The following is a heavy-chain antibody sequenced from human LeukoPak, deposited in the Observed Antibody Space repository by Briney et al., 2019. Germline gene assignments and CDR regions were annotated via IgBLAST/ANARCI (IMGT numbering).Heavy chain of an antibody. CDR1: GYTLTELS. V-gene: IGHV1-24*01. J-gene: IGHJ5*02. Sequence: ASVKVSCKVSGYTLTELSMHWVRQAPGKGLEWMGGFDPEDGETIYAQKFQGRVTMTRDTSISTAYMELSWLKFDDTAIYYCARDVFAEYSTHHRFDPWGQGTLVTVSS. CDR2: FDPEDGET. CDR3: ARDVFAEYSTHHRFDP. D-gene: IGHD2/OR15-2a*01.